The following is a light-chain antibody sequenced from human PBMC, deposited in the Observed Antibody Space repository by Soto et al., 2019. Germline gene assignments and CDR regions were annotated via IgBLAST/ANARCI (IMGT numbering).Light chain of an antibody. J-gene: IGLJ1*01. CDR3: SAFTGTTYV. V-gene: IGLV2-14*01. CDR2: DVS. Sequence: QSALTQPASVSGSPGQSITISCTGTSSDVGGYNYVSWYQQHPGKAPKLMIYDVSNRPSGVSNRFSGSKSGNTASLTISGLQAEDEADYYCSAFTGTTYVFGTGTKVPVL. CDR1: SSDVGGYNY.